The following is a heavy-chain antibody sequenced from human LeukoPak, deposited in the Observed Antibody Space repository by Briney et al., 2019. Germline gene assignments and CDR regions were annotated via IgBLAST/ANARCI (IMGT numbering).Heavy chain of an antibody. CDR1: GDSISPYY. V-gene: IGHV4-4*07. J-gene: IGHJ4*02. CDR3: ARDQGNGWPFDY. CDR2: IYISTST. Sequence: SETLSLTCTVWGDSISPYYGRWLRQPAGKGRDCIGRIYISTSTNYNPSLPSPLTMSVATSNTPFSLKLTSVTAADTAVYYCARDQGNGWPFDYWGQGTLVSASS. D-gene: IGHD6-19*01.